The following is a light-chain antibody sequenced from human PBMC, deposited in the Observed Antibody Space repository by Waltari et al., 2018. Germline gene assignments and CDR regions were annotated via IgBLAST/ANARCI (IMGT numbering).Light chain of an antibody. Sequence: QSVLTQPPSVSGAPGQRVTISCTGSISNIRAGYYVHWYQQLPGTAPKLLIYGNSNRPSGVPDRFSGSKSGTSASLAITGLQAEDEANYYCQSYDSSLRGVFGGGTKLTVL. CDR3: QSYDSSLRGV. CDR2: GNS. J-gene: IGLJ2*01. CDR1: ISNIRAGYY. V-gene: IGLV1-40*01.